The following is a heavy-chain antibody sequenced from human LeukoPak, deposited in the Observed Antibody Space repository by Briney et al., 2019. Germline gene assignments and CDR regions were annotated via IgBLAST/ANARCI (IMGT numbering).Heavy chain of an antibody. D-gene: IGHD1-26*01. J-gene: IGHJ4*02. CDR1: GFTFSSYG. CDR3: AKELVGATNGAFDY. Sequence: GGSLRLSCAASGFTFSSYGMHWVRQAPGKGLEWVAVIWYDGSNKYYADSVKGRFTISRDNSRNTLYLQMNSPRTEDTAVYYCAKELVGATNGAFDYWGQGTLVTVSS. V-gene: IGHV3-33*06. CDR2: IWYDGSNK.